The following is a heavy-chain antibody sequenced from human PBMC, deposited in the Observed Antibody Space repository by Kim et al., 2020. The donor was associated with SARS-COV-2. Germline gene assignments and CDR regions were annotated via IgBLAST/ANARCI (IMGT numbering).Heavy chain of an antibody. CDR3: ARTLGGGYYSGYFDY. Sequence: QSLESRGTMSVDTSKNQLSLKLSSVTAADTAVYYCARTLGGGYYSGYFDYWGQGTLVTVSS. V-gene: IGHV4-39*01. J-gene: IGHJ4*02. D-gene: IGHD3-22*01.